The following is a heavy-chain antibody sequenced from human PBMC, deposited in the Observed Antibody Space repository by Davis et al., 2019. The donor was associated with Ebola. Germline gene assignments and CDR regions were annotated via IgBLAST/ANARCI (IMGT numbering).Heavy chain of an antibody. CDR3: ARGIAIRPAYYFDY. J-gene: IGHJ4*02. D-gene: IGHD6-6*01. CDR1: GYTFTEYY. Sequence: AASVKVSCKTSGYTFTEYYIHWVRQAPGQGLEWMGRINPNSGGTSYAQKFQGRVTMTGDTSIATAYMELSSLRSEDTAVYYCARGIAIRPAYYFDYWGQGTRVTVSS. CDR2: INPNSGGT. V-gene: IGHV1-2*06.